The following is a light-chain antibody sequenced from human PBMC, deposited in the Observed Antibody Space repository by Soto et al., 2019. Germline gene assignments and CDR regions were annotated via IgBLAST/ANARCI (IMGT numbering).Light chain of an antibody. CDR3: QQVNSYPLT. CDR1: QDIANY. CDR2: ATS. J-gene: IGKJ4*01. V-gene: IGKV1-9*01. Sequence: DIQLTQSPSFLSASVGDRVTITCRASQDIANYLAWYQQKPGKAPKFLIYATSTFQSGLPSRFSGSGSGTEFTLTISILQPEDFATYYCQQVNSYPLTFGGGTKVEIK.